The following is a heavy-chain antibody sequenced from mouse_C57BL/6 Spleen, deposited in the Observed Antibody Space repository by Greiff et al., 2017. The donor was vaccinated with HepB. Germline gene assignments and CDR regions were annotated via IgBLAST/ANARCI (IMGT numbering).Heavy chain of an antibody. V-gene: IGHV1-4*01. D-gene: IGHD1-1*01. Sequence: VQLQQSGAELARPGASVKMSCKASGYTFTSYTMHWVKQRPGQGLEWIGYINPSSGYTKYNQKFKDKATLTADKSSSTAYMQLSSLTSEDSAVYYCASYYVGAMDYWGQGTSVTVSS. CDR1: GYTFTSYT. CDR3: ASYYVGAMDY. J-gene: IGHJ4*01. CDR2: INPSSGYT.